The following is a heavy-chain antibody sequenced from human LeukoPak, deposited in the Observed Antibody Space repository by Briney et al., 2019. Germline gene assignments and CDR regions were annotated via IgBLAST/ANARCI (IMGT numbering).Heavy chain of an antibody. D-gene: IGHD6-13*01. CDR2: ISSNGGST. Sequence: GGSLRLSCAAYGFTFSSYAMHWVRQAPGKGLEYVSTISSNGGSTYYANSVKGRFTISRDNSKNTLYLQMGSLRAEDMAVYYCARGGSSWYYPYFDYWGQGTLVTVSS. CDR3: ARGGSSWYYPYFDY. CDR1: GFTFSSYA. J-gene: IGHJ4*02. V-gene: IGHV3-64*01.